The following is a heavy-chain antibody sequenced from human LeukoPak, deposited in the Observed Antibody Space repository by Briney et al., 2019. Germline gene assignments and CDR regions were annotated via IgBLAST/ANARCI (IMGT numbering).Heavy chain of an antibody. D-gene: IGHD6-19*01. CDR2: ISAYNGNT. V-gene: IGHV1-18*01. Sequence: ASVKVSCKASGYTFTSYGISWVRQAPGQGLEWMGWISAYNGNTNYAQKLQGRVTMTTDTSTSTAYMELRSLRSDDTAVYYCARDLKIAVAATGSGYWGQGTLVTVSS. J-gene: IGHJ4*02. CDR1: GYTFTSYG. CDR3: ARDLKIAVAATGSGY.